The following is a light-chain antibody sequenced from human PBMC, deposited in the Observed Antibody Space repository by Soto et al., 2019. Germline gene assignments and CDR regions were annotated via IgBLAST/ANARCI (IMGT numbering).Light chain of an antibody. CDR3: QQYNDWPLT. V-gene: IGKV3-15*01. CDR1: QSVGSN. CDR2: GAS. Sequence: EILLTQSPATLSMSPGERATLSCRASQSVGSNLAWYQQQPGQAPRLLVYGASTRATEIPARFSCSGSGTEFTLTISSLQSEDFAVSYCQQYNDWPLTFGGGTKVEIK. J-gene: IGKJ4*01.